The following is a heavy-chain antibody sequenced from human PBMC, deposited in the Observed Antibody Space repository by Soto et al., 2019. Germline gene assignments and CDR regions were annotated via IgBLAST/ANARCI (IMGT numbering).Heavy chain of an antibody. CDR1: GYTFTSYD. V-gene: IGHV1-8*01. Sequence: ASVKVSCKASGYTFTSYDINWVRQATGQGIEWMGWMKTNRGNTGKAQKIKTKVTKTRNTSISTAYMELSRLRSEDPDVYYCAIVLSHYCSAGSCPTLDYWGQGTLVTVAS. J-gene: IGHJ4*02. D-gene: IGHD2-15*01. CDR3: AIVLSHYCSAGSCPTLDY. CDR2: MKTNRGNT.